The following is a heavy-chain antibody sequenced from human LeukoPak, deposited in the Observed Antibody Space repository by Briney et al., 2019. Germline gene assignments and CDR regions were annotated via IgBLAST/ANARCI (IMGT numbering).Heavy chain of an antibody. J-gene: IGHJ4*02. CDR3: HGSSSSGFDY. V-gene: IGHV4-4*02. CDR2: IYHSGST. D-gene: IGHD6-6*01. CDR1: GFTFRSDW. Sequence: PGGSLRLSCAASGFTFRSDWMSWVRQPPGKGLEWIGEIYHSGSTNYNPSLKSRVTISVDKSKNQFSLKLSSVTAADTAVYYCHGSSSSGFDYWGQGTLVTVSS.